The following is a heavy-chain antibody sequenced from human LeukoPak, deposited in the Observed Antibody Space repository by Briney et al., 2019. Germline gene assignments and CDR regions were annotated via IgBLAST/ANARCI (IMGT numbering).Heavy chain of an antibody. V-gene: IGHV3-48*01. CDR1: GFTFSNYS. D-gene: IGHD3-10*01. Sequence: GGSLRLSCAASGFTFSNYSMNWVRQAPGKGLEWVSYISSSSSTIYYADSVKGRFTISRDNAKNSPYLQMNSLRAEDPAVYYCARPSGVRDYWGQGTLVTVSS. CDR3: ARPSGVRDY. CDR2: ISSSSSTI. J-gene: IGHJ4*02.